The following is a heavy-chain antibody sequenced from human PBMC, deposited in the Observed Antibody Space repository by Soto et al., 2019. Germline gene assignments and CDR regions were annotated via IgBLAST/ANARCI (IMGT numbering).Heavy chain of an antibody. D-gene: IGHD6-13*01. CDR3: AKDLSSPLDGYFDL. CDR1: GFTFSSYG. J-gene: IGHJ2*01. Sequence: QVQLVESGGGVVQPGRSLRLSCAASGFTFSSYGMHWVRQAPGKGLEWVAVISYDGSNKYYADSVKGRFTISRDNSKNTLYLQMNSLRAEDTAVYYCAKDLSSPLDGYFDLWGRGTLVTVSS. CDR2: ISYDGSNK. V-gene: IGHV3-30*18.